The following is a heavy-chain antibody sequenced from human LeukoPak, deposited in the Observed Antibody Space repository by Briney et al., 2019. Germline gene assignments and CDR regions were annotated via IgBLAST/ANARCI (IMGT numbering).Heavy chain of an antibody. D-gene: IGHD3-22*01. Sequence: ASVKVSCKASGYTFTGYYMHWVRQAPGQGLEWMGWINPNSGGTNYAQKFQGRVTMTRDTSISTAYMELSRLRSDGTAVYYCARDRETYYYDSSGYSYYFDYWGQGTLVTVSS. CDR1: GYTFTGYY. CDR2: INPNSGGT. CDR3: ARDRETYYYDSSGYSYYFDY. J-gene: IGHJ4*02. V-gene: IGHV1-2*02.